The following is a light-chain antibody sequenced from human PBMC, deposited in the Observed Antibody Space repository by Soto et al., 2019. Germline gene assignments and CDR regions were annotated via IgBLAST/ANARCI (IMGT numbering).Light chain of an antibody. V-gene: IGKV1-5*01. CDR3: QQYGSSRWT. CDR1: QSISSW. J-gene: IGKJ1*01. Sequence: IQMTQSPSTLSASVGDRVTITCRASQSISSWLAWYQQKPGKAPKLLIYGASSRATGIPDRFSGSGSGTDFTLTISRLEPEDFAVYYCQQYGSSRWTFGQGTKVDIK. CDR2: GAS.